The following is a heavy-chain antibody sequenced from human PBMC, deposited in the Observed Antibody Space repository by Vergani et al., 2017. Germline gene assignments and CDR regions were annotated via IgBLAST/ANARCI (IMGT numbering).Heavy chain of an antibody. CDR3: AREYSSSVGFLAY. V-gene: IGHV4-30-4*01. D-gene: IGHD6-6*01. Sequence: QVQLQESGPRLVRPSQTLSLTCTVSGGSISSGDYYWSWIRQPPGKGLEWIGYIYYSGSTYYNPSLKSRVTISVDTSKNQFSLKLSSVTAADTAVYYCAREYSSSVGFLAYWGQGTLVTVSS. J-gene: IGHJ4*02. CDR2: IYYSGST. CDR1: GGSISSGDYY.